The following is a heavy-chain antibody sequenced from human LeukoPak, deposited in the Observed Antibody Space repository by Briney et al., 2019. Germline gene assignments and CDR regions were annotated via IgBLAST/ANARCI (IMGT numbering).Heavy chain of an antibody. J-gene: IGHJ6*03. CDR3: ARIRGGMHHMDV. V-gene: IGHV1-8*02. CDR1: GGTFSSYA. Sequence: ASVKVPCKASGGTFSSYAISWVRQAPGQGLEWMGWMNPNSGNTGYAQKFQGRVTMTRNTSISTAYMELSSLRSEDTAVYYCARIRGGMHHMDVWGKGTTVTISS. D-gene: IGHD6-25*01. CDR2: MNPNSGNT.